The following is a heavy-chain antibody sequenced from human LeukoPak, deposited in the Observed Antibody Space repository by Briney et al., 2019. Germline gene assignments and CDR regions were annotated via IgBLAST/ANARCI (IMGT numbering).Heavy chain of an antibody. J-gene: IGHJ4*02. D-gene: IGHD1-26*01. CDR1: GYTFTGYY. CDR2: INPNSGGT. CDR3: ARARVLSAFGGSYAAFDY. V-gene: IGHV1-2*02. Sequence: ASVKVSCKASGYTFTGYYMHWVRQAPGQGLEWMGWINPNSGGTNYAQKFQGRVTMTRDTPISTAYMELSRLRSDDTAVYYCARARVLSAFGGSYAAFDYWGQGTLVTVSS.